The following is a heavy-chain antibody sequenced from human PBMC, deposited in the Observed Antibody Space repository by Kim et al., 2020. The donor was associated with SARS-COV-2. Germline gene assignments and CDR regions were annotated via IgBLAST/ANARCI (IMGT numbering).Heavy chain of an antibody. Sequence: GGSLRLSCAASGFTFSSYSMNWVRQAPGKGLEWVSSISSSSSYIYYADSVKGRFTISRDNAKNSLYLQMNSLRAEDTAVYYCARDPKSVAGGFWGQGTLVTVSS. J-gene: IGHJ4*02. D-gene: IGHD3-10*01. V-gene: IGHV3-21*01. CDR2: ISSSSSYI. CDR1: GFTFSSYS. CDR3: ARDPKSVAGGF.